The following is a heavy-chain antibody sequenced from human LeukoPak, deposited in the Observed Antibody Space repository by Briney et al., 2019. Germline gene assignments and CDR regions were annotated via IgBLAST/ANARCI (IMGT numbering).Heavy chain of an antibody. V-gene: IGHV3-30-3*01. Sequence: GGSLRLSCAASGFTFSSYAMHWVRQAPGKGLEWVAVISYDGSNKYYADSVKGRFTISRDNSKNTLYLQMNSLRAEDTAVYYCARVMSSPPISMYYFDYWGQGTLVTVSS. CDR2: ISYDGSNK. CDR3: ARVMSSPPISMYYFDY. D-gene: IGHD5/OR15-5a*01. CDR1: GFTFSSYA. J-gene: IGHJ4*02.